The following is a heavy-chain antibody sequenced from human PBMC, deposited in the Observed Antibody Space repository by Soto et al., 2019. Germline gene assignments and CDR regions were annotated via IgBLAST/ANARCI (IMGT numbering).Heavy chain of an antibody. V-gene: IGHV1-69*01. CDR2: IIPIFGTA. Sequence: QVQLVQSGAEVKKPGSSVKVSCKASGGTFSSYAISWVRQAPGQGLEWMGGIIPIFGTANYAQKFQGRVTITTDESTSTAYMELSSLRSEDTAVYYCARAQGGYCSGGSCYPDYGMDVWGQGTMVTVSS. D-gene: IGHD2-15*01. J-gene: IGHJ6*02. CDR1: GGTFSSYA. CDR3: ARAQGGYCSGGSCYPDYGMDV.